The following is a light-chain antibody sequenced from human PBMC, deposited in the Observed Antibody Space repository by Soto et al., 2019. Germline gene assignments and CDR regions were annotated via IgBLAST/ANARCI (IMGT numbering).Light chain of an antibody. V-gene: IGLV1-47*01. Sequence: QSVLIQPPSASGTPGQRVTISCSGSSSNIGSKYVYWYQQLPGTAPKLLMYRNNQRPSGVPDRFSGSKSGTSASLAISGLRSEDEADYYCAAWDAGVSGPAFGGGTQLTVL. J-gene: IGLJ2*01. CDR2: RNN. CDR3: AAWDAGVSGPA. CDR1: SSNIGSKY.